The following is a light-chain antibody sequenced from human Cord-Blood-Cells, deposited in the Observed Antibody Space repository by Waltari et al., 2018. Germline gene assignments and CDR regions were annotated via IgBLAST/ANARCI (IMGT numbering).Light chain of an antibody. CDR2: DVS. Sequence: QSALTPPASVSGSPGQSITISSTGTSSDVGGYNYVSWYQQHPGKAPKLMIYDVSNRPSGVSNRFSGSKSGNTASLTISGLQAEDKADYYCSSYTSSSTLVFGTGTKVTVL. J-gene: IGLJ1*01. CDR1: SSDVGGYNY. CDR3: SSYTSSSTLV. V-gene: IGLV2-14*01.